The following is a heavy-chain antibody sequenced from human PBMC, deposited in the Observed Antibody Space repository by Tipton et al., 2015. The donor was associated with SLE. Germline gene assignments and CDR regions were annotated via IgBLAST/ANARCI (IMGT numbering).Heavy chain of an antibody. J-gene: IGHJ5*02. CDR3: ASRLGSWYGIDP. CDR1: GFTFSDYY. V-gene: IGHV3-11*04. Sequence: SLRLSCAASGFTFSDYYMSWIRQAPGKGLEWVSYISSSGSNKYYADSVKGRFTISRDNSKNTLYLQMNSLRAEDTAVYYCASRLGSWYGIDPWGQGTLVTVSS. D-gene: IGHD6-13*01. CDR2: ISSSGSNK.